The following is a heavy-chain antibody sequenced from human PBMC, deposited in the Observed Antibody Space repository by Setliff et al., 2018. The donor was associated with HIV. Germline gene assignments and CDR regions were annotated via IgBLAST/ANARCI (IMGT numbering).Heavy chain of an antibody. CDR2: FHHSGSA. D-gene: IGHD3-22*01. Sequence: KTSETLSLTCAVSGYSISTAYYWAWIRQSPGKGLEWIGGFHHSGSAHYNPSLKSRVTISRQTTKNQFSLTLTSVTAADTAIYYCARQGAGYYYDSSDYYTGNGFDMWGQGTMVTVSS. CDR1: GYSISTAYY. CDR3: ARQGAGYYYDSSDYYTGNGFDM. V-gene: IGHV4-38-2*01. J-gene: IGHJ3*02.